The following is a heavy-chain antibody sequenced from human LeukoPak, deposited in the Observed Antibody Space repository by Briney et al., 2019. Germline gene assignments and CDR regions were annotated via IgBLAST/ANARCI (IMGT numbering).Heavy chain of an antibody. D-gene: IGHD2-2*01. CDR2: MNPNSGNT. V-gene: IGHV1-8*03. CDR3: ARAMGIYCSSTSCYYYYMDV. Sequence: ASVKVSCKASGYTFTSYDINWVRQATGQGLEWMGWMNPNSGNTGYAQKFQGRVTITRNTSISTAYMELSSLRSEDTAVYYCARAMGIYCSSTSCYYYYMDVWGKGTMVTVSS. J-gene: IGHJ6*03. CDR1: GYTFTSYD.